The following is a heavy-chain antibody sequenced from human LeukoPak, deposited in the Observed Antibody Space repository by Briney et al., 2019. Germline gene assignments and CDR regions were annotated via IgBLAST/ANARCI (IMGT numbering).Heavy chain of an antibody. J-gene: IGHJ3*02. CDR2: IIPIFGTA. CDR3: AREVGATSGNAFDI. Sequence: SVKVPCKASGGTFSSYAISWVRQAPGQGLEWMGGIIPIFGTANYAQKFQGRVTTTADESTSTAYMELSSLRSEDTAVYYCAREVGATSGNAFDIWGQGTMVTVSS. D-gene: IGHD1-26*01. V-gene: IGHV1-69*13. CDR1: GGTFSSYA.